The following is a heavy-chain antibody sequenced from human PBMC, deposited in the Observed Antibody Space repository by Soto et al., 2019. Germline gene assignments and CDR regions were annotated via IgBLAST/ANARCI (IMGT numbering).Heavy chain of an antibody. D-gene: IGHD6-19*01. V-gene: IGHV1-69*06. CDR2: IVPNIGTV. CDR3: ARRNTAGFLRYFDN. Sequence: QVQLVQSGAEVMQPGSSVKVSCKPSGGTLTNFINYPINWVRQSPGQGLEWMGGIVPNIGTVNYAQKFQGRVTMTGDKSTGTVYMELSSMRSEDSALYYCARRNTAGFLRYFDNWGQGTLVTVCS. J-gene: IGHJ4*02. CDR1: GGTLTNFINYP.